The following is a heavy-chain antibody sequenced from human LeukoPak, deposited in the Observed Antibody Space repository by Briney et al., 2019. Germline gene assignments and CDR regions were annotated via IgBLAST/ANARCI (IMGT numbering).Heavy chain of an antibody. V-gene: IGHV1-8*01. CDR3: ARVGIPAGYYYYYMDV. Sequence: VSVKVSCKASGYTFTSYDINWVRQATGQGLEWMGWMNPNSGNTGYAQKFQGRVTMTRNTSISTAYMELSSLRSEDTAVYYCARVGIPAGYYYYYMDVWGKGTTVTVSS. CDR2: MNPNSGNT. CDR1: GYTFTSYD. D-gene: IGHD1-14*01. J-gene: IGHJ6*03.